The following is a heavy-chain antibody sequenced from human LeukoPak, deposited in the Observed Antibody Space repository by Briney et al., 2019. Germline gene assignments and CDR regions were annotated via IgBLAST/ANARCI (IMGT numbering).Heavy chain of an antibody. Sequence: SETLSLTCTVSGGSISSYYWSWIRQPPGKGLEWIGYIYYSGSTNYNPSLKSRVTISVDTSKNQFSLKLSSVTAADTAVYYCARAEWLRGYYYMDVWGKGTTVTVSS. J-gene: IGHJ6*03. V-gene: IGHV4-59*01. CDR3: ARAEWLRGYYYMDV. CDR2: IYYSGST. CDR1: GGSISSYY. D-gene: IGHD5-12*01.